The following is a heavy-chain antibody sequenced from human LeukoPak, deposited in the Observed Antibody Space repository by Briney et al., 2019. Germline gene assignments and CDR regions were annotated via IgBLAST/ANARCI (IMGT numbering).Heavy chain of an antibody. J-gene: IGHJ4*02. CDR3: TWGYGSGPVY. V-gene: IGHV3-49*04. CDR2: IRNKADSGTT. Sequence: GRSLRLSCTASGVTFGDYPTTWVRQAPGMGLEWVGSIRNKADSGTTEYAASVKGRFTISRDDSKSIAYLQMNSLKTEDTAIYFCTWGYGSGPVYRGQGTLVTVSS. D-gene: IGHD3-10*01. CDR1: GVTFGDYP.